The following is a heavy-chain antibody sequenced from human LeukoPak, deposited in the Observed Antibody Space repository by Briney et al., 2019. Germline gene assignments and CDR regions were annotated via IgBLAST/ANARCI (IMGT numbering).Heavy chain of an antibody. V-gene: IGHV1-3*01. Sequence: ASVKVSCKASGYTFTSYAMHWVRQAPGQRLEWMGWINAGNGNTKYSQKFQGRVTITRDTSASTAYMELSSLRSDDTAVYYCARAGYCSGGSCSRYDYWGQGTLVTVSS. CDR3: ARAGYCSGGSCSRYDY. J-gene: IGHJ4*02. CDR1: GYTFTSYA. D-gene: IGHD2-15*01. CDR2: INAGNGNT.